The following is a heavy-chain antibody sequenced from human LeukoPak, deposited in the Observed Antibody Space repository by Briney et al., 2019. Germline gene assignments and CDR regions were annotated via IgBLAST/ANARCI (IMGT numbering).Heavy chain of an antibody. J-gene: IGHJ3*02. CDR3: ARDPVLGYVIDAFDI. CDR2: IKQDGSEK. V-gene: IGHV3-7*01. CDR1: GLTFNTYW. D-gene: IGHD1-1*01. Sequence: GGSLRLSCRASGLTFNTYWMNWVRQAPRKGLEWVANIKQDGSEKYYVDSVKGRFTISRDNAKNSLYLQMNSLRAEDTAVYYCARDPVLGYVIDAFDIWGQGTMVTVSS.